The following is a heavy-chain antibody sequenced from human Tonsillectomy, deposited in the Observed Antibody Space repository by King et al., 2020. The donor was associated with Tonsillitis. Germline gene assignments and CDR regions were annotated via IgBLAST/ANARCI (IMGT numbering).Heavy chain of an antibody. V-gene: IGHV5-51*01. CDR2: IYPGDSDT. Sequence: VQLVESGAEVKKPGESLKISCKGSGYSFTSYWIGWVRQMPGKGLEWMGIIYPGDSDTRYSPSFQGQVTFSADKSISTAYLQWSSLKASDTARYYCARPAGYCSSTSAGCYFEYWGQGTLVTVSS. CDR3: ARPAGYCSSTSAGCYFEY. J-gene: IGHJ4*02. D-gene: IGHD2-2*01. CDR1: GYSFTSYW.